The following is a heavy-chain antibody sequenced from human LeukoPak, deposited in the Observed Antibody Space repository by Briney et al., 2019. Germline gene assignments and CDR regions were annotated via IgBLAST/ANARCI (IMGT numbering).Heavy chain of an antibody. CDR3: ARDAADYYGSGSLH. J-gene: IGHJ4*02. Sequence: ASVKVSCKASGHTFTGYYMHWVRQAPGQGLEWMGWINPNSGGTNHAQKFQGRVTMTRDTSISTAYMELSRLRSDDTAVYYCARDAADYYGSGSLHWGQGTLVTVSS. D-gene: IGHD3-10*01. V-gene: IGHV1-2*02. CDR2: INPNSGGT. CDR1: GHTFTGYY.